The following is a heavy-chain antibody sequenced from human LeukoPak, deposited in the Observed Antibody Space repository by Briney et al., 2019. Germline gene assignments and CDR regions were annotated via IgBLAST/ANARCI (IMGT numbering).Heavy chain of an antibody. Sequence: SETLSLTCSVSGGXISSYYCSWLRQPPGKGLEWIGFIYYSGITDYNPSLKCRVTISVDTSKDHFSLRLSSVTAAGTAVYYCARATRRNGDYYYCGMDVWGQGTTVTVSS. D-gene: IGHD1-1*01. CDR3: ARATRRNGDYYYCGMDV. CDR2: IYYSGIT. CDR1: GGXISSYY. J-gene: IGHJ6*02. V-gene: IGHV4-59*01.